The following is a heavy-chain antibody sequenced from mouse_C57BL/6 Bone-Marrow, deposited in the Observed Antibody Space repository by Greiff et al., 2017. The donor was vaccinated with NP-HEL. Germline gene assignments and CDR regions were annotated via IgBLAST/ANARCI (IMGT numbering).Heavy chain of an antibody. CDR1: GYSITSGYY. CDR2: ISYDGSN. V-gene: IGHV3-6*01. Sequence: EVQLQESGPGLVKPSQSLSLTCSVTGYSITSGYYWNWIRQFPGNKLEWMGYISYDGSNNYNPSLKNRISITRDTSKNQFFLKLNSVTTEDTATYYCARGAYGNYPFAYWGQGTLVTVSA. J-gene: IGHJ3*01. CDR3: ARGAYGNYPFAY. D-gene: IGHD2-1*01.